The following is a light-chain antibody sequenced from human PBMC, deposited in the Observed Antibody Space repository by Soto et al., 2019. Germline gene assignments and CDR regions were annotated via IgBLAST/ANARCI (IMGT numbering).Light chain of an antibody. V-gene: IGKV1-39*01. CDR1: QSISSW. J-gene: IGKJ1*01. CDR3: QQHYNTPRT. CDR2: TAS. Sequence: DIQMTQSPSTLSASVVDRVTITFRASQSISSWLAWYQQKPGKAPKLLIYTASNLQSGVPSRFSGSGSGTHFTLTISSLQPEDFATYYCQQHYNTPRTFGQGTKVDIK.